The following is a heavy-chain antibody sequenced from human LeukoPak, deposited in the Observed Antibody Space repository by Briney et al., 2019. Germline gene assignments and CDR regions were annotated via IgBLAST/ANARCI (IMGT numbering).Heavy chain of an antibody. Sequence: SGGSLRLSCAASGFTFSTYAMSWVRQAPGKGLEWVSALSSSGDSTYYADSVKGRFTISRDNSKNTLYLQMNSLRAEDRALYYCAGQTSLFLSVDDAPDIWGQGTMVTVSS. V-gene: IGHV3-23*01. CDR3: AGQTSLFLSVDDAPDI. J-gene: IGHJ3*02. CDR2: LSSSGDST. CDR1: GFTFSTYA. D-gene: IGHD3-3*02.